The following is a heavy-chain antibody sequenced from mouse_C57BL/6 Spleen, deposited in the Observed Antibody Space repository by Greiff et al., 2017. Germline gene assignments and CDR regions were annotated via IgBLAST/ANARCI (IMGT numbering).Heavy chain of an antibody. CDR2: ISYDGSN. J-gene: IGHJ4*01. Sequence: EVQLQQSGPGLVKPSQSLSLTCSVTGYSITSGYYWNWIRQFPGNKLEWMGYISYDGSNNYNPSLKNRISITRDTSKNQFFLKLNSVTTEDTATYYCAREGTMITRAMDYWGQGTSVTVSS. V-gene: IGHV3-6*01. CDR1: GYSITSGYY. D-gene: IGHD2-4*01. CDR3: AREGTMITRAMDY.